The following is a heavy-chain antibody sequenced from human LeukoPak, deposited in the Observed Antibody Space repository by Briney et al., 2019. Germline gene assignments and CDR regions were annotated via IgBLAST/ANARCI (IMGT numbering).Heavy chain of an antibody. D-gene: IGHD3-22*01. V-gene: IGHV4-59*01. J-gene: IGHJ4*02. CDR1: GGSISTYY. CDR3: AREGYYDSSGHYYSPPRY. Sequence: SETLSLTCTVSGGSISTYYWNWIRQPPGKGLEWIGYIYHSGSTNYNPSLQSRVTISVDTSKNQFSLNLNSVTAADTAVYYCAREGYYDSSGHYYSPPRYWGQGTLVTVSS. CDR2: IYHSGST.